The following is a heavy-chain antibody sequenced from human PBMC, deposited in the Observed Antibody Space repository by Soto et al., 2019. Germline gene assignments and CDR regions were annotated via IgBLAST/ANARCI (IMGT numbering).Heavy chain of an antibody. Sequence: PSETLSLTCAVSGGSISSSNYWSWIRQHPGKGLEWIGYIYYSGSTYYNPSLKSRVTISVDTSKNQFSLKLSSVTAADTAVYYCARGGIAAAAPPDYWGQGTLVTVSS. CDR2: IYYSGST. CDR1: GGSISSSNY. V-gene: IGHV4-31*11. CDR3: ARGGIAAAAPPDY. D-gene: IGHD6-13*01. J-gene: IGHJ4*02.